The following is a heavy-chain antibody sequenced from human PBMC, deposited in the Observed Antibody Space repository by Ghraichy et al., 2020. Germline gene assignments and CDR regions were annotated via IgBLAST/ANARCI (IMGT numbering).Heavy chain of an antibody. J-gene: IGHJ4*02. Sequence: SETLSLTCTVSGGSISSYYWSWIRQPPGKGLEWIGYIYYSGSTNYNPSLKSRVTISVDTSKNQFSLKLSSVTAADTAVYYCAREFSGSYFDYWGQGTLVTVSS. CDR1: GGSISSYY. CDR3: AREFSGSYFDY. V-gene: IGHV4-59*01. CDR2: IYYSGST. D-gene: IGHD1-26*01.